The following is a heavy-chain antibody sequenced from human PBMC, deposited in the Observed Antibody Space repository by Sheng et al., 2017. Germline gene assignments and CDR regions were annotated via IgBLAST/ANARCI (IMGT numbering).Heavy chain of an antibody. Sequence: QVQLVQSGAEVKKPGSSVRVSCKVSGGTFSNYGISWVRQAPGQGLEWMGGIIYSVSLTFYAQKFQDRVTITADKFTSTAYMELSSLGSEDTAIYYCAKWTTNDYFYYMDVWGQGP. J-gene: IGHJ6*03. V-gene: IGHV1-69*10. CDR2: IIYSVSLT. CDR3: AKWTTNDYFYYMDV. CDR1: GGTFSNYG. D-gene: IGHD2-8*01.